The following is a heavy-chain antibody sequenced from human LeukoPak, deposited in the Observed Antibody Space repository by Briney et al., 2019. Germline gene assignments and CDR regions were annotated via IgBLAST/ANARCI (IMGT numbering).Heavy chain of an antibody. CDR2: ISGSGGTA. CDR1: GFTFSIYA. J-gene: IGHJ5*02. V-gene: IGHV3-23*01. D-gene: IGHD6-13*01. Sequence: GGSLRLSCAASGFTFSIYAMSWVRQAPGKGLEWVSAISGSGGTAYYADSVKGRFTISRDNSKNTLYLQMNSLRAEDTAVYYCAKDPIGQQLVPWGQGTLVTVSS. CDR3: AKDPIGQQLVP.